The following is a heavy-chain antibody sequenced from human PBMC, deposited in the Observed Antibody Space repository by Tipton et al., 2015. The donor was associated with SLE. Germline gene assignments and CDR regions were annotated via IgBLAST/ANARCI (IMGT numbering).Heavy chain of an antibody. V-gene: IGHV4-59*08. Sequence: TLSLTCTVSGGSISSYYWSWIRQPPGKGMEWIGYIYYSGSTNYNPSPKSRATISLDTSKKRFSLRLPSVTAADTAVYYCARFSPPDLWGRGPLVTVSS. CDR3: ARFSPPDL. CDR1: GGSISSYY. CDR2: IYYSGST. D-gene: IGHD2/OR15-2a*01. J-gene: IGHJ2*01.